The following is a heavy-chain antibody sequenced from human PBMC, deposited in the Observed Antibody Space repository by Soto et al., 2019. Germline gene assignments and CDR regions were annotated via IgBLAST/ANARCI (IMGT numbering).Heavy chain of an antibody. J-gene: IGHJ4*02. V-gene: IGHV4-61*01. CDR3: ARDFAYFDS. CDR1: GGSFKSGSYS. CDR2: VYHTGRT. Sequence: QVQLQESGPGLVKPSETLSLTCTVSGGSFKSGSYSWSWIRQPPGKGLEWIGYVYHTGRTSYNPSLKSRVSISMDTSKNQFSLHLDSVTAADTAVYFCARDFAYFDSWGQGTLVTVSS. D-gene: IGHD3-3*01.